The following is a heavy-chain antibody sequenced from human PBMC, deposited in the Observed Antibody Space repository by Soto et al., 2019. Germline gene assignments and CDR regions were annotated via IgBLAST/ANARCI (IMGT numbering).Heavy chain of an antibody. CDR3: ATRDPGHY. V-gene: IGHV1-46*01. CDR2: ISPDGGRT. J-gene: IGHJ4*02. Sequence: QVQLVQSGAEVKKPGASVKVSCKASGYTFTTYYMHLVRQAPGQGLEWMGIISPDGGRTSYAQKFQCRVTMTRDTSTSTDYMEMRSLSSEDTAVYSCATRDPGHYWGQGTLVTVAS. CDR1: GYTFTTYY.